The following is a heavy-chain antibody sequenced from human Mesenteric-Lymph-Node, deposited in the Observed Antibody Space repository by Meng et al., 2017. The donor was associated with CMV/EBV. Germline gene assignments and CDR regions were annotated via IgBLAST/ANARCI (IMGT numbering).Heavy chain of an antibody. Sequence: QVQGSGPGLVKPPEPLSLSCIVSGDSISNSTYYWTWIRQPPGKGLEWIGSVHHSGTTYYNPSLKGRLTISVDTSANLFSLRLTTVTAADTATYYCARRGNYDSDYSEYWGQGTLVTVSS. D-gene: IGHD3-22*01. CDR3: ARRGNYDSDYSEY. V-gene: IGHV4-39*01. CDR2: VHHSGTT. J-gene: IGHJ4*02. CDR1: GDSISNSTYY.